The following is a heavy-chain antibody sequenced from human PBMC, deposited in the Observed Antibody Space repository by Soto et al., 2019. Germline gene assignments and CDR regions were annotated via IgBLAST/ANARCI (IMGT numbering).Heavy chain of an antibody. V-gene: IGHV4-4*02. CDR3: AYSTGWYRHDV. Sequence: QVQLQESGPGLVKPSGTLSLTCDVSGDSISSSKWWTWVHQPPGKGLEWIGDIFHSGDTNYNPSLKSRVFISVDKSQNQFSLKLSSVTAADTAVYYCAYSTGWYRHDVWGQGTLVTVSS. D-gene: IGHD6-19*01. J-gene: IGHJ3*01. CDR2: IFHSGDT. CDR1: GDSISSSKW.